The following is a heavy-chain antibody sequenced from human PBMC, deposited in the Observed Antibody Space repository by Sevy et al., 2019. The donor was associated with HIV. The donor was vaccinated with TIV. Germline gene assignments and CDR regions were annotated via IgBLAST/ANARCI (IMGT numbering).Heavy chain of an antibody. CDR2: TSGSGGST. D-gene: IGHD3-16*01. V-gene: IGHV3-23*01. CDR1: GFSFSNYG. J-gene: IGHJ4*02. CDR3: AKDGESYVWGSHYDY. Sequence: GGSLRLSCEASGFSFSNYGMNWVRQAPGKGLESVSGTSGSGGSTYYADSVKGRFTISRDNSKNTLYLQMNSLRAEDTAVYSCAKDGESYVWGSHYDYWGQGTLVTVSS.